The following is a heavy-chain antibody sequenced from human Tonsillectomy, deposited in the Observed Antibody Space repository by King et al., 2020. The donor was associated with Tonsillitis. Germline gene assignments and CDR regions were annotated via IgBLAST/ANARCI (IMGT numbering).Heavy chain of an antibody. Sequence: VQLVQSGAEVKKPGASVKVSCKASGYTFTSNDINWVRQATGQGLEWMGWMNPNSGNTGYTQNFQGRVTMTRNTSISTAYMELSSLRSEDTAVYYCARASAVAGTVAYWGQGTLVTVSS. D-gene: IGHD6-19*01. CDR1: GYTFTSND. V-gene: IGHV1-8*01. CDR2: MNPNSGNT. J-gene: IGHJ4*02. CDR3: ARASAVAGTVAY.